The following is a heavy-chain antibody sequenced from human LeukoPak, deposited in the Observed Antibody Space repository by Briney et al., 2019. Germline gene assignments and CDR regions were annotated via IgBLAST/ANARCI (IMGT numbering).Heavy chain of an antibody. D-gene: IGHD3-9*01. CDR1: GGTFSSYA. J-gene: IGHJ3*02. Sequence: ASVKVSCKASGGTFSSYAISWVRQASGQGPEWMGWISTYNGNTNYAPKLQGRVTMTTDTSTTTAYMELRSLRSDDTAVYYCVKDVAQITISGGAFDIWGQGTMVTVSS. CDR3: VKDVAQITISGGAFDI. CDR2: ISTYNGNT. V-gene: IGHV1-18*01.